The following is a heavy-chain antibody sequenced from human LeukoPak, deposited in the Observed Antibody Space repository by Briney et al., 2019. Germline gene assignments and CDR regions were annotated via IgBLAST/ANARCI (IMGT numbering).Heavy chain of an antibody. CDR3: ARDQVAGTMYYFDY. D-gene: IGHD6-19*01. CDR1: GGSISSYY. J-gene: IGHJ4*02. V-gene: IGHV4-4*07. CDR2: IYTSGST. Sequence: SETLSLTCTVSGGSISSYYWSWIRQPAGKGLEWIGRIYTSGSTNYNPSLKSRVTMSVDTSKNQFSLKLSSVTAADTAVYYCARDQVAGTMYYFDYWGQGTLVPVSS.